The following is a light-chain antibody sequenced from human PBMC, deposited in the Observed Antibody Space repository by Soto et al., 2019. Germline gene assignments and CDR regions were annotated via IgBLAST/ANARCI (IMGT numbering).Light chain of an antibody. CDR3: QQRSNWPLT. J-gene: IGKJ4*01. Sequence: EIVLTQSPATLSLSPGERATLSCRASQSVRSYLAWYQQRPGQAPRLLIYDASNRVAGIPARFSASGSGTDFTLTISSLEPEDFAVYYCQQRSNWPLTFGGGTKVEIK. V-gene: IGKV3-11*01. CDR2: DAS. CDR1: QSVRSY.